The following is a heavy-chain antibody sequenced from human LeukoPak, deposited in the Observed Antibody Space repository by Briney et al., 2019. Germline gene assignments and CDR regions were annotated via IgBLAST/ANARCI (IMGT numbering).Heavy chain of an antibody. CDR3: ARLGESCYDSSGRAYAFDI. Sequence: SETLSLTCAVSGYSISSGYYWGWVRQPPGKGLEWIGCIYHSGSTYYNPSLKSRVTISVDTSKKQFSLKLSSVTAADTALYYCARLGESCYDSSGRAYAFDIWGQGTMVTVSS. J-gene: IGHJ3*02. CDR2: IYHSGST. D-gene: IGHD3-22*01. V-gene: IGHV4-38-2*01. CDR1: GYSISSGYY.